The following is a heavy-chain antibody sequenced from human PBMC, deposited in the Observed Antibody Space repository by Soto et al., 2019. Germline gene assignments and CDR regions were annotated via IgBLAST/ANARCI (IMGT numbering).Heavy chain of an antibody. CDR1: GYTFTGYY. CDR2: INPNTGGT. J-gene: IGHJ4*02. D-gene: IGHD2-21*02. Sequence: GASVKVSCKASGYTFTGYYMHWLRQAPGQGLEWMGWINPNTGGTNYAQKFQGRVTMTRDTSISTGYMELTRLRSDDTAVYYCATRGYCGGDCFSYWGQGTPVTVSS. CDR3: ATRGYCGGDCFSY. V-gene: IGHV1-2*02.